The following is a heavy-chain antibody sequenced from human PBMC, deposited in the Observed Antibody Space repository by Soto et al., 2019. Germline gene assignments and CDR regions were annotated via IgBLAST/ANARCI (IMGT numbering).Heavy chain of an antibody. V-gene: IGHV1-2*02. CDR1: GYTFTSYY. J-gene: IGHJ5*02. D-gene: IGHD3-22*01. CDR3: ARGSDYDPGNWFDP. Sequence: VASVKVSCKASGYTFTSYYMHWVRQAPGQGLEWMGWINPNSGGTNYAQKFQGRVTMTRDRSISTAYMELSRLRSDDTAVYYCARGSDYDPGNWFDPWGQGTLVTVSS. CDR2: INPNSGGT.